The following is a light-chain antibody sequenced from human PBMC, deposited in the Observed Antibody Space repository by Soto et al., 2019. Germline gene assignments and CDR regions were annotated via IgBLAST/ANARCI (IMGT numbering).Light chain of an antibody. CDR3: CSYAGTSTPLV. V-gene: IGLV2-23*01. CDR1: SSDVGSDNL. J-gene: IGLJ1*01. Sequence: QSVLTQPASVSGSPGQSITISCTGTSSDVGSDNLVSWYQQHPGKAPKLIIYEGSKRPSGVSNRFSGSKSGNTASLTISGLQAEDEADYYCCSYAGTSTPLVFGTGTKVTVL. CDR2: EGS.